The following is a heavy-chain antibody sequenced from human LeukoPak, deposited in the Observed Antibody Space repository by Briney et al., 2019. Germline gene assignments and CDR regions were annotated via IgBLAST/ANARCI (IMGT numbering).Heavy chain of an antibody. CDR2: MHAGNGNT. Sequence: ASLKVSCKASGYRFISHYIHWVRQAPVQGPEWLGWMHAGNGNTRYPEKFEGRVTMTRDTSTNTAYMDLSSLRSDDTAVYYCAREGSYCVGGDCYSFDFWGQGTLVTVSS. D-gene: IGHD2-21*02. J-gene: IGHJ4*02. V-gene: IGHV1-2*02. CDR3: AREGSYCVGGDCYSFDF. CDR1: GYRFISHY.